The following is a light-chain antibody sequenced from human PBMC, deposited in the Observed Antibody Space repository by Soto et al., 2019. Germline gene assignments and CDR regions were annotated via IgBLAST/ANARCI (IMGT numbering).Light chain of an antibody. CDR2: DDN. CDR1: SSNIGGNS. J-gene: IGLJ1*01. CDR3: GSWDSSLSAYV. Sequence: SVLTQPPSVSACPGQNGTSSCYGISSNIGGNSVSWYQQLPGTAPKLLIYDDNKRPSGIPDRFSGSKSGTSATLGITGFQTGDEADYYCGSWDSSLSAYVFGTGTKVTVL. V-gene: IGLV1-51*01.